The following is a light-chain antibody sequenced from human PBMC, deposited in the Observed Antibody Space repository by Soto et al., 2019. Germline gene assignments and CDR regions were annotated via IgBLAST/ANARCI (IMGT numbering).Light chain of an antibody. CDR1: SSDVGGYNF. V-gene: IGLV2-14*01. J-gene: IGLJ3*02. CDR3: SSYTLRHTLVL. Sequence: QSALTQPASVSGAPGQSITISCTGTSSDVGGYNFVSWYQQHPGKAPTLIIYEVSSRPSGVSDRFSGSTSGNTASLTISGLQAEDEADYYCSSYTLRHTLVLFGGGTQLTVL. CDR2: EVS.